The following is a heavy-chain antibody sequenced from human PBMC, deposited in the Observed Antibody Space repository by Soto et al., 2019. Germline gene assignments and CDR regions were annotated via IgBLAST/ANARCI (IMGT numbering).Heavy chain of an antibody. CDR1: GYTFTSYA. Sequence: ASVKVSCKASGYTFTSYAMHWVRQAPGQRLEWMGWINAGNGNTKYSQKFQGRVTITRDTSASTAYMELSSLRSEDTAVYYCVRLGGASTSDYWGQGTLVTVSS. CDR3: VRLGGASTSDY. V-gene: IGHV1-3*01. CDR2: INAGNGNT. J-gene: IGHJ4*02. D-gene: IGHD2-15*01.